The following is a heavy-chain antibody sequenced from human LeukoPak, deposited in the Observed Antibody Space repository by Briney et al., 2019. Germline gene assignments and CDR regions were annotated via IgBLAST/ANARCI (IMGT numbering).Heavy chain of an antibody. CDR2: ISGSGGST. V-gene: IGHV3-23*01. J-gene: IGHJ5*02. CDR3: AKGREWSAAAVTWWFDP. Sequence: GGSLRLSCAASGFTFSSYAMSWVRQAPGKGLEWVSAISGSGGSTYYADSVKGRFTISRDNSKNTLYLQMNSLRAEDTAVYYCAKGREWSAAAVTWWFDPWGQGTLVTVSS. CDR1: GFTFSSYA. D-gene: IGHD6-13*01.